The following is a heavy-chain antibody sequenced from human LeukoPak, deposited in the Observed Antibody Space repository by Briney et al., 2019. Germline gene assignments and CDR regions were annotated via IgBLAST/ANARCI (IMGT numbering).Heavy chain of an antibody. J-gene: IGHJ4*02. D-gene: IGHD3-10*01. V-gene: IGHV3-30*02. CDR3: ATDGSGTSFPYYFES. Sequence: GGSLRLSCAASGFFFTSSGMNWVRQAPGKGLEWVTFIGSDGSKQYYADSVKGRFSISRDNSRNTVSLQMNSLRLEDTAAYYCATDGSGTSFPYYFESWGQGTLVTVSS. CDR2: IGSDGSKQ. CDR1: GFFFTSSG.